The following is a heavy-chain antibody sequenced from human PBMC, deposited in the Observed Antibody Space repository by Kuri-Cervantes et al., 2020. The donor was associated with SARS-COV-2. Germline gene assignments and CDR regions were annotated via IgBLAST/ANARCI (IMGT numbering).Heavy chain of an antibody. CDR1: GFTFDDYA. V-gene: IGHV3-9*01. CDR3: ARDLRSGRNYFDY. J-gene: IGHJ4*02. D-gene: IGHD3-3*01. CDR2: ISWNSGSI. Sequence: SLKISCAASGFTFDDYAMHWVRQAPGKGLEWVSGISWNSGSIGYADSVEGRFTISRDNAKNSLYLQMNSLRAEDTAVYYCARDLRSGRNYFDYWGQGTLVTVSS.